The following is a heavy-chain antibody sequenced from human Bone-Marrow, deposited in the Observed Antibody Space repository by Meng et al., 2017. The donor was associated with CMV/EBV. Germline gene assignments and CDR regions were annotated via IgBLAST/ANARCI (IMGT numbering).Heavy chain of an antibody. CDR3: ARDSLGYYDILTGYYRYYFDY. CDR2: ISSSSSYI. Sequence: GESLKISCAASGFTFSSYSINWVRQAPGKGLEWVSSISSSSSYIYYADSVKGRFTISRDNAKNSLYLQMNSLRAEDTAVYYCARDSLGYYDILTGYYRYYFDYWGEATLATSSS. J-gene: IGHJ4*02. V-gene: IGHV3-21*01. D-gene: IGHD3-9*01. CDR1: GFTFSSYS.